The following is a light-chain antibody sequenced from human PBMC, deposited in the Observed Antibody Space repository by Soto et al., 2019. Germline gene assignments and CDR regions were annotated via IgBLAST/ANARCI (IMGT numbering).Light chain of an antibody. V-gene: IGLV2-14*02. CDR2: EGS. CDR1: SSDVGSYNL. Sequence: QSALTQPASVSGSPGQSITISCTGTSSDVGSYNLVSWYQQHPGKAPKLMIYEGSKRPSGVSIRFSGSKSGNTASLTISGLQAEDEADYYCNSYTASSTGVFGTGTKLTVL. J-gene: IGLJ1*01. CDR3: NSYTASSTGV.